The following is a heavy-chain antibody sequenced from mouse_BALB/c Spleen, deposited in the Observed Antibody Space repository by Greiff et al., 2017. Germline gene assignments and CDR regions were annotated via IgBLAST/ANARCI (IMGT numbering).Heavy chain of an antibody. CDR1: GDSITSGY. J-gene: IGHJ4*01. V-gene: IGHV3-8*02. Sequence: EVKLQESGPSLVKPSQTLSLTCSVTGDSITSGYWNWIRKFPGNKLEYMGYISYSGSTYYNPSLKSRISITRDTSKNQYYLQLNSVTTEDTATYYCARYRGWPPRAMDYWGQGTSVTVSS. D-gene: IGHD2-3*01. CDR2: ISYSGST. CDR3: ARYRGWPPRAMDY.